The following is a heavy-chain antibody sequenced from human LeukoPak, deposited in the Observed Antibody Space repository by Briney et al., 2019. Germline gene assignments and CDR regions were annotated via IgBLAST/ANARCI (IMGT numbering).Heavy chain of an antibody. V-gene: IGHV3-20*04. CDR2: INWNGGST. CDR3: ARGSAVAGRFDY. J-gene: IGHJ4*02. Sequence: GGSLRLSCAASGFTFSNYWMSWVRQAPGKGLEWVSGINWNGGSTGYADSVKGRFTISRDNAKNSLYLQMNSLRAEDTALYYCARGSAVAGRFDYWGQGTLVTVSS. CDR1: GFTFSNYW. D-gene: IGHD6-19*01.